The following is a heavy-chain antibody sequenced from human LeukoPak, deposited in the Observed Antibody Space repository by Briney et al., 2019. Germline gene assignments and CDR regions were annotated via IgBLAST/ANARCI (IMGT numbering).Heavy chain of an antibody. J-gene: IGHJ3*02. CDR2: ISGSGGST. CDR1: GFTFSSYA. D-gene: IGHD3-10*01. Sequence: GGSLRLSCAASGFTFSSYAMSWVRQAPGKGLEWVSAISGSGGSTYYADSVKGRFTISRDNSKNTLYLQMNSLRAEDTAVYYCAKDDFYGSGSPDAFDIWAKGQWSPSLQ. V-gene: IGHV3-23*01. CDR3: AKDDFYGSGSPDAFDI.